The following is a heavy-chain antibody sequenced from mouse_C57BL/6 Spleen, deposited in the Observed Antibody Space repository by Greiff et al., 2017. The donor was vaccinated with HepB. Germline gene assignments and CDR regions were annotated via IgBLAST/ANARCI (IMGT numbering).Heavy chain of an antibody. CDR3: ARRGDDYGRSFDD. Sequence: QVQLQQSGAELVMPGASVKLSCKASGYTFTRYWMHWVKQRPGQGLEWIGEIDPSDSYTNYNQKFKGKSTLTVDKSSSTAYMQLSSLTSEDSAVYYCARRGDDYGRSFDDWGQGTTLTVSS. D-gene: IGHD2-4*01. J-gene: IGHJ2*01. CDR2: IDPSDSYT. CDR1: GYTFTRYW. V-gene: IGHV1-69*01.